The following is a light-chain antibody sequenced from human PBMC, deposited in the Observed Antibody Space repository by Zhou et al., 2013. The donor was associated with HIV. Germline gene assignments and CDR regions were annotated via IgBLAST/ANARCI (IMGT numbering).Light chain of an antibody. CDR3: QQYDNWPPLT. V-gene: IGKV3-15*01. J-gene: IGKJ4*01. CDR1: QSVRSG. Sequence: TQSPGALSLSPGERATLSCRASQSVRSGVAWYQQKPGQAPRLLIYDASTRATGIPPRFSGSGSGTEFILTISSLQPEDFAVYHCQQYDNWPPLTFGGGTRVEIK. CDR2: DAS.